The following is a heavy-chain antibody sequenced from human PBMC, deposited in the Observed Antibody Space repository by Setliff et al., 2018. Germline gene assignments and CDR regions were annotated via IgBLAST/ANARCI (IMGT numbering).Heavy chain of an antibody. Sequence: SETLSLTCTVSGGSMITNDYFWGWIRQPPGTGQEWIGSIYYSGDTYYTPSLKSRVTISVDTSKNHFSLKLSSVTAADTAVYYCAGSTVTQVDYWGQGTLVTVSS. CDR2: IYYSGDT. D-gene: IGHD4-17*01. V-gene: IGHV4-39*02. J-gene: IGHJ4*02. CDR1: GGSMITNDYF. CDR3: AGSTVTQVDY.